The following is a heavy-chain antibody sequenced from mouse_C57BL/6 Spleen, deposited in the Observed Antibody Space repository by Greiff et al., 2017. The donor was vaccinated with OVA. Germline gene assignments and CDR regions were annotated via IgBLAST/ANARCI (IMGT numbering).Heavy chain of an antibody. Sequence: QVQLQQSGAELVKPGASVKISCKASGYTFTDYYINWVKQRPGQGLEWIGKIGPGSGSTCYNETFKGTATLTADKSSSTDYMQLSSLTSEDSAVYFCARSDGYLAMDYWGQGTSVTVSS. D-gene: IGHD2-3*01. V-gene: IGHV1-77*01. J-gene: IGHJ4*01. CDR3: ARSDGYLAMDY. CDR1: GYTFTDYY. CDR2: IGPGSGST.